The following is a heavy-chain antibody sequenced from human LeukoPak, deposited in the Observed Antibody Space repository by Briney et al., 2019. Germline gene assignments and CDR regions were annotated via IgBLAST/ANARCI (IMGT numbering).Heavy chain of an antibody. J-gene: IGHJ4*02. D-gene: IGHD3-9*01. Sequence: PGGSLRLSCAASGFTFSSYGMHWVRQAPGKGLEWVAVISYDGSNKHYADSVKGRFTISRDNSKNTLYLQMNSLRAEDTAVYSCAKAYYDTLTGLIDYWGQGTLVTVSS. V-gene: IGHV3-30*18. CDR3: AKAYYDTLTGLIDY. CDR1: GFTFSSYG. CDR2: ISYDGSNK.